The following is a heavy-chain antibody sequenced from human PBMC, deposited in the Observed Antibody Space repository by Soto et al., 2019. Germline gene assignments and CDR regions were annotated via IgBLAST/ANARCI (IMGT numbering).Heavy chain of an antibody. J-gene: IGHJ4*02. Sequence: GGSLRLSCAASGFTFTSYWMHWVRQAPGKGLVWVSRINNDGSDTNYADSVKGRFTISRDNVKNTVHLQMNSLRAEDTAVYYCVRDLPTVLELFDFWGQGTLVSVSS. V-gene: IGHV3-74*01. D-gene: IGHD1-7*01. CDR2: INNDGSDT. CDR3: VRDLPTVLELFDF. CDR1: GFTFTSYW.